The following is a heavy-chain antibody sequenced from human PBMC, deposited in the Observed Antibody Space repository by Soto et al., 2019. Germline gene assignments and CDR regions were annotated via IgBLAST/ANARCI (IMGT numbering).Heavy chain of an antibody. Sequence: SETLSLTCTVSGGSMSSYYWSWIRQPPGKGLEWIGYIYYSGTTNYNPTLKSRITILVDTSDNQFSLKLTSVTAADTAVYYCARHTDDILTGNEALDIWGQGTVVTVSS. D-gene: IGHD3-9*01. CDR3: ARHTDDILTGNEALDI. J-gene: IGHJ3*02. CDR2: IYYSGTT. CDR1: GGSMSSYY. V-gene: IGHV4-59*08.